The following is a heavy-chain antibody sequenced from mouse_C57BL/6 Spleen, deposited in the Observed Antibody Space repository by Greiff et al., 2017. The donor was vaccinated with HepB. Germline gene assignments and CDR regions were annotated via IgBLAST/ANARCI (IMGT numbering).Heavy chain of an antibody. CDR2: INPNNGGT. V-gene: IGHV1-18*01. D-gene: IGHD4-1*01. CDR1: GYTFTDYN. CDR3: ARNRDGNAMDY. J-gene: IGHJ4*01. Sequence: EVQGVESGPELVKPGASVKIPCKASGYTFTDYNMDWVKQSHGKSLEWIGDINPNNGGTIYNQKFKGKATLTVDKSSSTAYMELRSLTSEDTAVYYCARNRDGNAMDYWGQGTSVTVSS.